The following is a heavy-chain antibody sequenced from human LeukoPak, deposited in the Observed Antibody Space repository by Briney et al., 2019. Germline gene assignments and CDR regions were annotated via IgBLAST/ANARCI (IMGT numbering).Heavy chain of an antibody. Sequence: GGSLRLSCAASGFTFSSYGMHWVRQAPGKGLEWVAVIWYDGSNKYYADSVKGRLTISRDNSKNTLYPQMNSLRAEDTAVYYCARGQADYYYYGMDVWGKGTTVTVSS. CDR1: GFTFSSYG. CDR2: IWYDGSNK. J-gene: IGHJ6*04. CDR3: ARGQADYYYYGMDV. V-gene: IGHV3-33*08.